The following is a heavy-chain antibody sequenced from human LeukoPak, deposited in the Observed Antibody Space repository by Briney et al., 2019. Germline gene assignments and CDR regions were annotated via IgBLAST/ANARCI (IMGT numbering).Heavy chain of an antibody. CDR2: ISSSSSTI. CDR1: GFTFSSYS. D-gene: IGHD2-2*02. J-gene: IGHJ4*02. CDR3: AREVLGYCSSTSCHI. Sequence: GGSLRLSCAASGFTFSSYSMNWVRQAPGKGLEWVSYISSSSSTIYYADSVKGRFTISRDNAKNSLYLQMNSLRAEDTAVYYCAREVLGYCSSTSCHIWGQGTLVTVSS. V-gene: IGHV3-48*01.